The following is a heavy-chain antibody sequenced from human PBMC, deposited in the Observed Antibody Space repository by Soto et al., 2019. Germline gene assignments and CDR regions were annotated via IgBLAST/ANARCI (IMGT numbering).Heavy chain of an antibody. CDR2: IVVGSGNT. CDR1: GFTFTSYA. J-gene: IGHJ6*02. V-gene: IGHV1-58*01. CDR3: AVTKVMKARFYPNYYLCIDF. Sequence: ASVKVSCKDSGFTFTSYAVQWVRQARGQRLEWIGWIVVGSGNTNYAQKFQERVTITRDMSTSTAYMELSSLRSEDTAVYYCAVTKVMKARFYPNYYLCIDFWGQGTPVTVSS. D-gene: IGHD2-8*01.